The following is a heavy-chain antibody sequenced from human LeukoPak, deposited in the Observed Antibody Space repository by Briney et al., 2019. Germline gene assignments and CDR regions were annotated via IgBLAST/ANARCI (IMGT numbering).Heavy chain of an antibody. CDR1: GFTFSSYA. CDR3: AKDRVVGYGILY. V-gene: IGHV3-23*01. CDR2: ISGSGGYT. D-gene: IGHD2-21*01. Sequence: PGGSLRLSCAASGFTFSSYAMSWVRQAPGKGLEWVSTISGSGGYTYYADSVKGRFTISRDNSKNTLYLQMNSLRAEDTAVYYCAKDRVVGYGILYWGQGTLVTVSS. J-gene: IGHJ4*02.